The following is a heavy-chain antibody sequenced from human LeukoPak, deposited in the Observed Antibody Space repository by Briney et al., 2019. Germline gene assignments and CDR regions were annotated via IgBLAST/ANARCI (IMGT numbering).Heavy chain of an antibody. J-gene: IGHJ3*02. Sequence: GGSLRLSCAASGFTFSSYSMNWVRQAPGKGLEWVSYISSSSSTIYYADSVKGRFTISRDNAKNSLYLQMNSLRAEDTAVYYCARRYSSSVRDAFGIWGQGTMVTVSS. CDR1: GFTFSSYS. V-gene: IGHV3-48*01. CDR3: ARRYSSSVRDAFGI. D-gene: IGHD6-13*01. CDR2: ISSSSSTI.